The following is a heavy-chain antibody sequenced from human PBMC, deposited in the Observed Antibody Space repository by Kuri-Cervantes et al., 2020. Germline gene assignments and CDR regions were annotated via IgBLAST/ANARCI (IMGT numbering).Heavy chain of an antibody. CDR2: MSGDGKNK. D-gene: IGHD6-6*01. CDR1: GVAFSNSG. CDR3: ARLPRISSSSPPSTLDY. J-gene: IGHJ4*02. V-gene: IGHV3-30*03. Sequence: GESLKISCVASGVAFSNSGMHWVRQAPGKGLEWVAFMSGDGKNKYHAGSVKGRFTISRDNSKNTLYLQMNSLRAEDTAVYYCARLPRISSSSPPSTLDYWGQGTLVTVSS.